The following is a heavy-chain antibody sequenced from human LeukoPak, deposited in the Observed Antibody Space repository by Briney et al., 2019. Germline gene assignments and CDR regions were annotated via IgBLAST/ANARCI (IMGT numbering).Heavy chain of an antibody. V-gene: IGHV4-4*07. CDR2: IYTSGST. Sequence: KPSETLSLTCTVSGGSISSYYWSWIRQPAGKGLEWIGRIYTSGSTTYNPSLKSRVTMSVDTSKNQFSLQLSSVTAADTAVYYCARRASSSWYYDYWGQGTLVTVSS. CDR1: GGSISSYY. CDR3: ARRASSSWYYDY. D-gene: IGHD6-13*01. J-gene: IGHJ4*02.